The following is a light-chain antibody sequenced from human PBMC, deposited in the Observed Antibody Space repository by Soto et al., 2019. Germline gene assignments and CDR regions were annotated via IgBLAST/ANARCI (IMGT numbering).Light chain of an antibody. V-gene: IGLV2-14*01. CDR1: SSDVGGYNY. Sequence: QSALTQPASVSGSPGQSITISCTGTSSDVGGYNYVSWYQQHPGEAPKLMIYEVSNRPSGVSNRFSGSKSGNTASLTISGLQSEDEADYYCSSYTSSSTYVFGTGTKVTVL. CDR3: SSYTSSSTYV. CDR2: EVS. J-gene: IGLJ1*01.